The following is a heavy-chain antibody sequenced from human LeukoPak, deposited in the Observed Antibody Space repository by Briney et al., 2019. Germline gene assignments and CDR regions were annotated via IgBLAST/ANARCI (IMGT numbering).Heavy chain of an antibody. CDR3: ARETRKTGAGY. Sequence: SETLSLTCAVYGGSFSGYYWSWIRQPPGKGLEWIGEINHSGSTNYNPSLKSRVTISVDTSKSQFSLKLSSVTAADTAVYYCARETRKTGAGYWGQGTLVTVSS. CDR1: GGSFSGYY. V-gene: IGHV4-34*01. CDR2: INHSGST. D-gene: IGHD6-13*01. J-gene: IGHJ4*02.